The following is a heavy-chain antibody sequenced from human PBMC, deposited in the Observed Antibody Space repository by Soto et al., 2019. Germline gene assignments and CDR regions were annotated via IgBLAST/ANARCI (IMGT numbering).Heavy chain of an antibody. CDR3: AKDKSSGWYDDRRTAFDI. CDR1: GFTFDDYA. D-gene: IGHD6-19*01. Sequence: GGSLRLSCAASGFTFDDYAMHWVRQAPGKGLEWVSGISWNSGSIGYADSVKGRFTISRDNAKNSLYLQQNSLRAEDTALYYCAKDKSSGWYDDRRTAFDIWGQGTMVTV. J-gene: IGHJ3*02. V-gene: IGHV3-9*01. CDR2: ISWNSGSI.